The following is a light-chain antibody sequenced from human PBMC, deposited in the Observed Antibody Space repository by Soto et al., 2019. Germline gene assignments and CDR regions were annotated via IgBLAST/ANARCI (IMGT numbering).Light chain of an antibody. CDR3: ATWDRSLSVGV. J-gene: IGLJ2*01. CDR1: SSNIGNNY. Sequence: QSVLTQPPSVSAAPGQKVTISCSGSSSNIGNNYVFWYQQLPGTAPKLLIYDNDKRPSGIPDRFSGSKSGTSATLGITGLKTGDEADYYCATWDRSLSVGVFGGGTKPTVL. V-gene: IGLV1-51*01. CDR2: DND.